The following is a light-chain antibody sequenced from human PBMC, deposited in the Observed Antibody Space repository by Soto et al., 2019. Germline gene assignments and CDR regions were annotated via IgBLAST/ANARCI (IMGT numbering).Light chain of an antibody. CDR1: SSDIGVYNY. CDR2: EVN. V-gene: IGLV2-14*01. CDR3: SSYTTSNPYV. J-gene: IGLJ1*01. Sequence: QSVLTQPASVSGSPGQSITFSCTGTSSDIGVYNYVSWYQQHPGKAPKLMIYEVNNRPSGVSNRFSGSKSGNTASLTISGLQAEDEADYYCSSYTTSNPYVFGTGTRSPS.